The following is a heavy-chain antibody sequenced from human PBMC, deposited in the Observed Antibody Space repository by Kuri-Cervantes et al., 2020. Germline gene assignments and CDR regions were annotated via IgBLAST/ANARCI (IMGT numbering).Heavy chain of an antibody. Sequence: ASVKVSCKASGYTFTGYCMHWVRQAPGQGLEWMGWINPNSGGTNYAQKFQGRVTMTRDTSISTAYMELSRLRSGDTAVYYCARDAYRSSWHTRDNWFDPWGQGTLVTVSS. CDR3: ARDAYRSSWHTRDNWFDP. V-gene: IGHV1-2*02. CDR1: GYTFTGYC. J-gene: IGHJ5*02. D-gene: IGHD6-13*01. CDR2: INPNSGGT.